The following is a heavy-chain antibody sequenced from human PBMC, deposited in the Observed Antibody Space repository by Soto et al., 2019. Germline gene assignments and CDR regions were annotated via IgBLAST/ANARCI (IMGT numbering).Heavy chain of an antibody. J-gene: IGHJ3*01. CDR2: INAGNGHT. CDR1: GYTFTSYA. CDR3: ARDFAGVLNDAFDL. V-gene: IGHV1-3*01. Sequence: QVQLVQSGAELKKPGASVKVSCKASGYTFTSYALHWVRQAPGQRLEWMGWINAGNGHTKYSREFRDRLTITMDTPASTAYMELRSLKSADTAVFYCARDFAGVLNDAFDLWGHGTMVTVSS. D-gene: IGHD2-8*01.